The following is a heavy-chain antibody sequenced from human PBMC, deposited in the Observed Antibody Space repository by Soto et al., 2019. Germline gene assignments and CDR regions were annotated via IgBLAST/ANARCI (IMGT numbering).Heavy chain of an antibody. Sequence: QITLKESGPTLVKPTQTLTLTCTFSGFSLSTSGVGVGWIRQPPGKALEWLALIYWDDDKRYSPSLKSRLTITKDTSKSQVVLTMTNMDPVDTATYDCALCYGDQGEIYAFDIWGQGTMVTVSS. J-gene: IGHJ3*02. CDR3: ALCYGDQGEIYAFDI. D-gene: IGHD4-17*01. V-gene: IGHV2-5*02. CDR2: IYWDDDK. CDR1: GFSLSTSGVG.